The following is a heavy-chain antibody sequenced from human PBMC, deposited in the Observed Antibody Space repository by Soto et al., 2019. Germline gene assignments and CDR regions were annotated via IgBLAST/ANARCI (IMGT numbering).Heavy chain of an antibody. CDR3: ARHRAMVRGVARGWFDP. CDR2: IYPGDSDT. Sequence: GESLKISCKGSGYSFTSYWIGWVRQMPGKDLEWMGIIYPGDSDTRYSPSFQGQVTISADKSISTAYLQWSSLKASDTAMYYCARHRAMVRGVARGWFDPWGQGTLVTVSS. CDR1: GYSFTSYW. J-gene: IGHJ5*02. V-gene: IGHV5-51*01. D-gene: IGHD3-10*01.